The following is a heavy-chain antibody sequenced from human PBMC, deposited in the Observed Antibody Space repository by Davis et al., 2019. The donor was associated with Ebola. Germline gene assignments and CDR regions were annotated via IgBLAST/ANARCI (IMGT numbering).Heavy chain of an antibody. V-gene: IGHV1-69*13. Sequence: AASVKVSCKASGGTFSSYAISWVRQAPGQGLEWMGGIIPIFGTANYAQKFQGRVTITADESTSTAYMELSSLRSEDTAVYYCARVGDCSGGSCFYYYYYGMDVWGQGTTVTVSS. CDR3: ARVGDCSGGSCFYYYYYGMDV. CDR2: IIPIFGTA. D-gene: IGHD2-15*01. J-gene: IGHJ6*02. CDR1: GGTFSSYA.